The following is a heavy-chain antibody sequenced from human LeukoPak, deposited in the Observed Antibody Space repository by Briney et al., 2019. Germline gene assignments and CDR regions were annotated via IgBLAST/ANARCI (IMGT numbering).Heavy chain of an antibody. V-gene: IGHV3-23*01. J-gene: IGHJ4*02. CDR2: ISGGGRTT. CDR3: AKNVVVKRYIDF. CDR1: VFTFSNHA. Sequence: GGSLRLSCAASVFTFSNHAMSWVRQAPGKGLQWVAVISGGGRTTEYADFVKGRFTISRDNSKNTLSLQMNSLTVEDTAIYFCAKNVVVKRYIDFWGQGTLVTVSS. D-gene: IGHD2-15*01.